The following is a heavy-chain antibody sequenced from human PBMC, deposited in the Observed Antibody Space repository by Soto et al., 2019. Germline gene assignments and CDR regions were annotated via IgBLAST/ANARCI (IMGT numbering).Heavy chain of an antibody. D-gene: IGHD1-1*01. CDR1: GFSFDRYA. Sequence: GGSLRLSCAASGFSFDRYAMGWVRQAPGAGLDWVSVINYAGGNIHYADFVEGRFTISRDNSKNTLYLQMNDLRVEDTAVYHCATQDFRGTSGTTWGQGTQVTVSS. CDR3: ATQDFRGTSGTT. CDR2: INYAGGNI. J-gene: IGHJ4*02. V-gene: IGHV3-23*01.